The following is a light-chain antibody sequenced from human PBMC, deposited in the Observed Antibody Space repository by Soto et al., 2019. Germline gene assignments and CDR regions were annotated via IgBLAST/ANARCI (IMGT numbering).Light chain of an antibody. V-gene: IGLV2-14*01. CDR2: EVS. J-gene: IGLJ2*01. CDR3: NSYSGSSTRL. CDR1: SSDVGAYTY. Sequence: QSALTQTASVSGSPGQSITISCTGTSSDVGAYTYVSWYQQHPGKAPKLMIYEVSYRPSGVSNRFSGSKSGNTASLTISGLQLEDEADYYCNSYSGSSTRLFGGGTKLTVL.